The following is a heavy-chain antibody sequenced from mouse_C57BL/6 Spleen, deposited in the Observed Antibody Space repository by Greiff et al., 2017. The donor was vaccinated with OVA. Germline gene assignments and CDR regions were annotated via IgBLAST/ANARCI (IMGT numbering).Heavy chain of an antibody. Sequence: EVKLQESGPGLVKPSQSLSLTCSVTGYSITSGYYWNWIRQFPGNKLEWMGYISYDGSNNYNPSLKNRISITRDTSKNQFFLKLNSVTTEDTATYYCARRDSSGPFDYWGQGTTLTVSS. V-gene: IGHV3-6*01. D-gene: IGHD3-2*02. CDR3: ARRDSSGPFDY. J-gene: IGHJ2*01. CDR2: ISYDGSN. CDR1: GYSITSGYY.